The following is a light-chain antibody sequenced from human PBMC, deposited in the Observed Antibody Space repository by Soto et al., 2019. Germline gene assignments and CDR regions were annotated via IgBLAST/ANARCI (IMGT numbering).Light chain of an antibody. CDR2: DVS. CDR3: QQSYSTLRRT. V-gene: IGKV1-5*01. CDR1: QTVERW. Sequence: DIQMTQSPSTLSASVGDRVIITCRASQTVERWMAWYQQKPGKAPKLLISDVSTLERGVPSRFSGSGSATDFTLTISSLQPEDFATYYCQQSYSTLRRTFGQGTKVDIK. J-gene: IGKJ1*01.